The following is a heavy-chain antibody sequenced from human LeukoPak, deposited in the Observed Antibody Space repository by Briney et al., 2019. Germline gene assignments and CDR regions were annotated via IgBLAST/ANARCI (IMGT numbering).Heavy chain of an antibody. D-gene: IGHD6-19*01. Sequence: GGSLRLSCAASGFTFSSYAMSWVRQAPGKGLEWVSAISGGGGSTYYADSVKGRFTISRDNSKNTLYLQMNSLRAEDTAVYYCAKGPYSSGWYGGDYWGQGTLVTVSS. CDR1: GFTFSSYA. J-gene: IGHJ4*02. CDR3: AKGPYSSGWYGGDY. CDR2: ISGGGGST. V-gene: IGHV3-23*01.